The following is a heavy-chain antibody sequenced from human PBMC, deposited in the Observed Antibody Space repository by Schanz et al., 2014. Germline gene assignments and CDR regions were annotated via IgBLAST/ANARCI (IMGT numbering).Heavy chain of an antibody. CDR2: ISWNSGSI. D-gene: IGHD4-17*01. CDR1: RFTFSSYT. Sequence: EVNLVESGGGLVQPGTSLRLSCAASRFTFSSYTMHWVRQAPGKGLEWVSGISWNSGSIGYADSVKGRFTISRDDAKNSLYLQMNSLRVDDTAFYFCAKVRGDQRGAFDSWGQGTLVTVSS. J-gene: IGHJ4*02. V-gene: IGHV3-9*01. CDR3: AKVRGDQRGAFDS.